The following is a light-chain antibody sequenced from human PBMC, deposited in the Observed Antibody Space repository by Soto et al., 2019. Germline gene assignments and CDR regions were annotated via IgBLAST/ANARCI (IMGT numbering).Light chain of an antibody. J-gene: IGLJ2*01. CDR2: AGS. CDR1: SSDVGGYNY. V-gene: IGLV2-14*01. CDR3: SSYTSSSTIGV. Sequence: QSVLTQPASVSGSPGQSITISCTGTSSDVGGYNYVSWFQQHPGQAPKLMLYAGSNRPSGVSTRFSGSKSCNTASLTSSGVQAEYEADYDCSSYTSSSTIGVFGGGTKFIVL.